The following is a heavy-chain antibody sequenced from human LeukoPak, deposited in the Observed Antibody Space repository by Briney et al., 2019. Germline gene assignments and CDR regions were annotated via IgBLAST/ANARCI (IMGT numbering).Heavy chain of an antibody. CDR2: IYYSGST. D-gene: IGHD1-26*01. CDR1: GGSIRSYY. CDR3: ASSINSGSYLLGEFDY. V-gene: IGHV4-59*08. Sequence: SETLSLTCTVSGGSIRSYYWSWIRQPPGKGLEWIGYIYYSGSTNYNPSLKSRVTISVDTSKNQFSLKLSSVTAADTAVYYCASSINSGSYLLGEFDYWGQGTLVTVSS. J-gene: IGHJ4*02.